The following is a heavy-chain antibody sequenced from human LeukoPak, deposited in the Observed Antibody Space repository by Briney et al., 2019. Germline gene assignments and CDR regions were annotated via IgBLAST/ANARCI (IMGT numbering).Heavy chain of an antibody. CDR3: ARGGPNYSYGLDY. CDR1: GFTVSSNY. V-gene: IGHV3-53*01. J-gene: IGHJ4*02. CDR2: IYSGGST. D-gene: IGHD5-18*01. Sequence: GSLRPSCAASGFTVSSNYMSWVRQAPGQGLEWVPVIYSGGSTYYADSVKGRFTISRDNSKNTLYLQINSLRAEDTAVYYCARGGPNYSYGLDYWGQGTLVTVSS.